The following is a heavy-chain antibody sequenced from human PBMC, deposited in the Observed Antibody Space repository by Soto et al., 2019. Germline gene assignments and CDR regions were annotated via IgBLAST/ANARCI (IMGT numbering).Heavy chain of an antibody. CDR3: ARRTVAATRYYYYGMDV. J-gene: IGHJ6*02. V-gene: IGHV5-51*01. D-gene: IGHD2-15*01. CDR1: GYNFTSYW. CDR2: IYPCYSDT. Sequence: GESLKISCKGSGYNFTSYWIVWVLHMPGKCLDCIGIIYPCYSDTRYSPSFQGQFTISADKSISTAYLQCISLKASYTAMYYCARRTVAATRYYYYGMDVWGQGTTVTGSS.